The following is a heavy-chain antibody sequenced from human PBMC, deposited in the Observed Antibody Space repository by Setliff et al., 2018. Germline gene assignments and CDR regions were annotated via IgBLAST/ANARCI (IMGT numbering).Heavy chain of an antibody. CDR3: ARGNSRSSVWYVVPHFDY. CDR2: IYSSGSS. J-gene: IGHJ4*02. CDR1: GGSISSSY. Sequence: PSETLSLTCSVSGGSISSSYWTWIRQPPGKGLEWIGYIYSSGSSNYNPSLKSRVTISVDTSKNQFSLRRKSVTAADTAVYYCARGNSRSSVWYVVPHFDYWGQGTLVTVSS. D-gene: IGHD6-19*01. V-gene: IGHV4-59*08.